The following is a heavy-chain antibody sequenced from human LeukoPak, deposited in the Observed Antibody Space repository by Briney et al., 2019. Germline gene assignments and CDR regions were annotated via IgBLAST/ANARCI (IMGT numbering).Heavy chain of an antibody. CDR3: ATSNNYRFGY. J-gene: IGHJ4*02. Sequence: SGTLSLTCAVSGGSISSDNWWAWVRQPPGKGLEWIGEIYHSGSTNYNPSLKSRVTLSLDKSKNQFSLMLSSVTAADTAVYYCATSNNYRFGYWGQGTPVTVSS. D-gene: IGHD5-24*01. CDR1: GGSISSDNW. CDR2: IYHSGST. V-gene: IGHV4-4*02.